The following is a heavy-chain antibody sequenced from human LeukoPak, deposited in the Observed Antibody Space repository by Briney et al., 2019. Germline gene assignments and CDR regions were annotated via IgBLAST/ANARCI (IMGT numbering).Heavy chain of an antibody. Sequence: GGPLRLSCAAPGFTFSSYSMNWVRQAPGKGLEWVSSISSSSYIYYADSVKGRFTISRDNAKNSLYLQMNSLRAEDTAVCYSARVSSGCLDWGQGTLVTVSS. J-gene: IGHJ4*02. CDR1: GFTFSSYS. CDR2: ISSSSYI. V-gene: IGHV3-21*01. D-gene: IGHD6-19*01. CDR3: ARVSSGCLD.